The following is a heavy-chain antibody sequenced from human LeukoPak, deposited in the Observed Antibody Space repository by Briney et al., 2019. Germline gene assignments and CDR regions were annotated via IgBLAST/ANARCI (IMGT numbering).Heavy chain of an antibody. J-gene: IGHJ4*02. CDR2: MHNTMST. CDR3: ARVSTGGPRRHFDY. V-gene: IGHV4-39*07. Sequence: SETLSLTCIVSGGSISTSDNYWGWIRQPSGKGLEWIGSMHNTMSTYYNPSLKSRVTISVDTSKNQFSLKLSSVTAADTAVYYCARVSTGGPRRHFDYWGQGTLVTVSS. CDR1: GGSISTSDNY. D-gene: IGHD7-27*01.